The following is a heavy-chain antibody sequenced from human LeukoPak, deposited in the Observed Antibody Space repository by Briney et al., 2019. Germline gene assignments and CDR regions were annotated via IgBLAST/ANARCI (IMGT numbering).Heavy chain of an antibody. Sequence: PGGSLRLSCAASGFTFSSYSMNWVRQAPGKGLEWVSSISSSSSYIYYADSVKGRFTISRDNAKNSLYPQMNSLRAEDTAVYYCARTSSGYRGYYFDYWGQGTLVTVSS. J-gene: IGHJ4*02. D-gene: IGHD5-12*01. CDR3: ARTSSGYRGYYFDY. V-gene: IGHV3-21*01. CDR2: ISSSSSYI. CDR1: GFTFSSYS.